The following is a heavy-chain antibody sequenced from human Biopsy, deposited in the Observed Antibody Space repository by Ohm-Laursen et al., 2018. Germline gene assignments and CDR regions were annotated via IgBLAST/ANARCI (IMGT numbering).Heavy chain of an antibody. CDR3: AKEGCSAVGTSGFDP. CDR1: GFTFSNYA. Sequence: SLRLSCAASGFTFSNYAMSWVRQAPGKGLEWVSGISGSGGRTYYAESMKGRFTISRDNSKKTVYLQMKSLRAEDTAVYYCAKEGCSAVGTSGFDPWGQGTLVTVSS. V-gene: IGHV3-23*01. J-gene: IGHJ5*02. D-gene: IGHD1/OR15-1a*01. CDR2: ISGSGGRT.